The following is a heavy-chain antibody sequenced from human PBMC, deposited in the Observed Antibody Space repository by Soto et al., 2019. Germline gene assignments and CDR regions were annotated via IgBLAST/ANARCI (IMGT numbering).Heavy chain of an antibody. J-gene: IGHJ6*02. CDR1: GYTFTSYG. CDR3: ARDTPSGRAVAGTSIYYYYGMDV. Sequence: ASVKVSCKASGYTFTSYGISWVRQAPGQGLEWMGWISAYNGNTNYAQKLQGRVTMTTDTSTSTAYMELRSLRSDDTAVYYCARDTPSGRAVAGTSIYYYYGMDVWGQGTTVTVSS. CDR2: ISAYNGNT. V-gene: IGHV1-18*01. D-gene: IGHD6-19*01.